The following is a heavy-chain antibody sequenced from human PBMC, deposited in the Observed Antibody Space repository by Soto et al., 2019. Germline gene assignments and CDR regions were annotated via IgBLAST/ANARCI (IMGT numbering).Heavy chain of an antibody. CDR3: AKDLSPFVLVAPNYYAMDV. Sequence: EVQLLESGGGLVQPGGSLRLSCAASGFTFSSYAMSWVRQAPGKGLEWVSAIGGSGSSTFYVDSVKGRLTISSDNSKNTLYLQMNSLRAEDTAVYYCAKDLSPFVLVAPNYYAMDVWGQGTTVTVSS. CDR2: IGGSGSST. J-gene: IGHJ6*02. V-gene: IGHV3-23*01. D-gene: IGHD2-8*01. CDR1: GFTFSSYA.